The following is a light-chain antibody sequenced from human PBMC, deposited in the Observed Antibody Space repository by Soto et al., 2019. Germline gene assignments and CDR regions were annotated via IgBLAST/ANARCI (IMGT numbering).Light chain of an antibody. J-gene: IGLJ3*02. CDR2: EVS. CDR3: SSYTTSSPRV. Sequence: QSALTQPASVSGSPGQSITISGTGTSSDVGGYKFVSWYQQHPGKAPKLMIYEVSNRPSGVSNRFSGSKSGNTASLTISGLQAEDEADYYCSSYTTSSPRVFGGGTKLTVL. V-gene: IGLV2-14*01. CDR1: SSDVGGYKF.